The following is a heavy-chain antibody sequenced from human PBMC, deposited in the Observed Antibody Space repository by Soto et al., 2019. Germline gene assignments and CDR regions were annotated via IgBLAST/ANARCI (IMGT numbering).Heavy chain of an antibody. J-gene: IGHJ6*03. CDR3: ARGIQLWSPLNYYYYYYMDV. D-gene: IGHD5-18*01. CDR2: IYYSGST. CDR1: GGSISSGGYY. Sequence: SETLSLTCTVSGGSISSGGYYWSWIRQHPGKGLEWIGYIYYSGSTYYNSSLKSRVTISVDTSKNQFSLKLSSVTAADTAVYYCARGIQLWSPLNYYYYYYMDVWGKGTTVTVSS. V-gene: IGHV4-31*03.